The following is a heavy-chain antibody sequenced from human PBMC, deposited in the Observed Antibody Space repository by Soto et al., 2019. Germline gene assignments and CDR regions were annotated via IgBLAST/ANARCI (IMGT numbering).Heavy chain of an antibody. CDR1: GFTFSSYA. D-gene: IGHD3-22*01. CDR2: MSGGGGTT. J-gene: IGHJ4*02. Sequence: EVQLLESGGGLVQPGGSLRLSCAASGFTFSSYAMTWVPQAPGKGLEWVSAMSGGGGTTYYTDSVKGRFTISRDNSRNALYLQMNSLRAEDTAAYYCAKWHTYNYDSLAFSGFDWWGRGTLVTVSS. CDR3: AKWHTYNYDSLAFSGFDW. V-gene: IGHV3-23*01.